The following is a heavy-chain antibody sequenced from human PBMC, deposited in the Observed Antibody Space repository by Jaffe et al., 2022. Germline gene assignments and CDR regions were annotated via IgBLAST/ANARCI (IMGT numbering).Heavy chain of an antibody. CDR3: AKDQYSGSHQEGDAFDI. CDR1: GFTFSSYG. J-gene: IGHJ3*02. Sequence: QVQLVESGGGVVQPGGSLRLSCAASGFTFSSYGMHWVRQAPGKGLEWVAFIRYDGSNKYYADSVKGRFTISRDNSKNTLYLQMNSLRAEDTAVYYCAKDQYSGSHQEGDAFDIWGQGTMVTVSS. D-gene: IGHD1-26*01. V-gene: IGHV3-30*02. CDR2: IRYDGSNK.